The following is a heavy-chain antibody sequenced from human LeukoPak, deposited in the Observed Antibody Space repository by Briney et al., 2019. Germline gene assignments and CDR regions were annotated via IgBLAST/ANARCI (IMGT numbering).Heavy chain of an antibody. J-gene: IGHJ3*02. CDR3: ARVVTETNAFDI. CDR2: IYYSGST. V-gene: IGHV4-39*07. Sequence: KSSETLSLTCTVSGGSISSSSYYWGWIRQPPGKGLEWIGSIYYSGSTYYNPSLKSRVTISVDTSKNQFSLKLSSVTAADTAVYYCARVVTETNAFDIWGQGTMVTVSS. D-gene: IGHD4-11*01. CDR1: GGSISSSSYY.